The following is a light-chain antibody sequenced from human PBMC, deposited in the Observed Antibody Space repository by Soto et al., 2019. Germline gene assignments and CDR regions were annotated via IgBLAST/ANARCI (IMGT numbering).Light chain of an antibody. Sequence: QSVLTQPPSASGTPGQRVTISFSGSSSNIGRNTVNWYQQLPGTAPKLLVYSNNQRPSGVPDRFSGSKSGTSASLTISGLQAEDEGDYYCAGWDDSLNGPVFGGGTKLTVL. CDR1: SSNIGRNT. V-gene: IGLV1-44*01. CDR3: AGWDDSLNGPV. J-gene: IGLJ3*02. CDR2: SNN.